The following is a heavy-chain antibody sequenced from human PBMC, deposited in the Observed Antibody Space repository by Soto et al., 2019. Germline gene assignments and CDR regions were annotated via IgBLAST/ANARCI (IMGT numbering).Heavy chain of an antibody. D-gene: IGHD4-17*01. CDR3: AREETTVTTKWFDP. CDR2: ISYDGSNK. Sequence: QVQLVESGGGVGQPGRSLRLSCAASGFTFSSYAMHWVRQAPGKGLEWVAVISYDGSNKYYADSVKGRFTISRDNSKNTLYLQMNSLRAEDTAVYYCAREETTVTTKWFDPWGQGTLVTVSS. CDR1: GFTFSSYA. V-gene: IGHV3-30-3*01. J-gene: IGHJ5*02.